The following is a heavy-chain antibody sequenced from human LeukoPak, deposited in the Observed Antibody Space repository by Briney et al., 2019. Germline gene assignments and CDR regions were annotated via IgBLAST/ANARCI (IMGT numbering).Heavy chain of an antibody. D-gene: IGHD4-17*01. CDR1: GFTFSSYA. CDR3: AKDRWGMTTVTTFNY. J-gene: IGHJ4*02. Sequence: PGGSLRLSCAASGFTFSSYAMSWVRQALGKGLEWVSAISGSGGSTNYADSVKGRFTISRDNSKNTLYLQMNSLRAEDTAVYYCAKDRWGMTTVTTFNYWGQGTLVTVSS. V-gene: IGHV3-23*01. CDR2: ISGSGGST.